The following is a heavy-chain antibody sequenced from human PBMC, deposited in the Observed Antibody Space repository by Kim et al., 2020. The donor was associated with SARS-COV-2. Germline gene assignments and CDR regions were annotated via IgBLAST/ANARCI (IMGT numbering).Heavy chain of an antibody. J-gene: IGHJ4*02. CDR2: ISYDGSNK. Sequence: GGSLRLSCAASGFTFSSYAMHWVRQAPGKGLEWVAVISYDGSNKYYADSVKGRFTISRDNSKNTLYLQMNSLRAEDTAVYYCARETTDWGRGFGFDYWGQGTLVTVSS. D-gene: IGHD3-16*01. CDR1: GFTFSSYA. V-gene: IGHV3-30-3*01. CDR3: ARETTDWGRGFGFDY.